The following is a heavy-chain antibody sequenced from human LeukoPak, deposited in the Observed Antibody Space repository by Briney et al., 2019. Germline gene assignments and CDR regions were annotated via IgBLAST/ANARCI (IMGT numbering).Heavy chain of an antibody. D-gene: IGHD3-10*01. V-gene: IGHV4-30-4*08. CDR3: ARDSRVSYFGGLFDHYGMDV. CDR1: GFTFSNYW. J-gene: IGHJ6*02. CDR2: IYYSGST. Sequence: LRLSCAASGFTFSNYWMNWVRQPPGKGLDWIGYIYYSGSTYYNPSLKSRVTISLDTSNNQFSLKVTSVTAADTAVYYCARDSRVSYFGGLFDHYGMDVWGQGTTVSVSS.